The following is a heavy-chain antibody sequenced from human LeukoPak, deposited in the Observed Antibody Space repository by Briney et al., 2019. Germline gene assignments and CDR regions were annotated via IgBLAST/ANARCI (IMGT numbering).Heavy chain of an antibody. V-gene: IGHV4-30-4*01. J-gene: IGHJ4*02. D-gene: IGHD1-26*01. CDR2: IFYSGST. Sequence: SQTLSLTCTVSNGFISSGDYYWSWIRQTPGKGLEWIGYIFYSGSTYYNPSLKSRVTISVDTSKNHFSLKLNSVTAADTAVYYCAKGGFYFDYWGQGTLVTVSS. CDR1: NGFISSGDYY. CDR3: AKGGFYFDY.